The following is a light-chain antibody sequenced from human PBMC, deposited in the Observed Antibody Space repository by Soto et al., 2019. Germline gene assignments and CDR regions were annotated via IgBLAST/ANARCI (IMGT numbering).Light chain of an antibody. CDR2: DAS. V-gene: IGKV1-5*01. J-gene: IGKJ1*01. CDR3: HQYNNWWT. CDR1: QSISSW. Sequence: DIQMTQSPATLSASVGDRVTITCRASQSISSWLAWYQQKPGKAPKLLIYDASSLESGVPARFSGSGSGTEFTLTISSLQSEDSAVYYCHQYNNWWTFGQGTKVDIK.